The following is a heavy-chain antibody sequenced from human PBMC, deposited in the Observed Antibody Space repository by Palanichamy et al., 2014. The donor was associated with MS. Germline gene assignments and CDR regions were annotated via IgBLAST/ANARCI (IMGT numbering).Heavy chain of an antibody. CDR2: INPGGGST. CDR1: GYTFTRYY. J-gene: IGHJ3*02. Sequence: GREVKKPGASVKVSCRASGYTFTRYYMDWVRQAPGQGLEWMGIINPGGGSTSYAQKFQGRVTMTRDTSTSTLYMELSSLRSEDTAVYYCARNALKYDYESSSYSDRDVFDIWGQGTMVTVSS. CDR3: ARNALKYDYESSSYSDRDVFDI. V-gene: IGHV1-46*01. D-gene: IGHD3-22*01.